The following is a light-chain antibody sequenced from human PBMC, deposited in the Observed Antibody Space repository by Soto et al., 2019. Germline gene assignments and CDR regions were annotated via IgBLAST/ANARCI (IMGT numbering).Light chain of an antibody. CDR1: QSVSSN. V-gene: IGKV3-15*01. J-gene: IGKJ1*01. CDR3: QHYHNWPPWT. CDR2: GAS. Sequence: EIVMTQSPATLSVSPGERATLSCRASQSVSSNLAWYQQKPGQAPRLLIYGASTIATGIPARFSGSGSGTEFTLTISSLQSEDFAVYYCQHYHNWPPWTFGQGTKVEIK.